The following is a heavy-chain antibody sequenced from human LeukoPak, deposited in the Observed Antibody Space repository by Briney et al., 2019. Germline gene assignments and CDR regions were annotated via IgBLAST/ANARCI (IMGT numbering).Heavy chain of an antibody. V-gene: IGHV3-21*01. Sequence: GGSLRLSCTASAFTFSTYSMNLVRQAAGKGLEWVSSITSSSSYIYYADSVKGRFTISRDNAQNSLYLQMNSLRADDTAVYYCARGTTDYIGMDVWGQGTTVTVSS. CDR3: ARGTTDYIGMDV. CDR2: ITSSSSYI. J-gene: IGHJ6*02. D-gene: IGHD4-17*01. CDR1: AFTFSTYS.